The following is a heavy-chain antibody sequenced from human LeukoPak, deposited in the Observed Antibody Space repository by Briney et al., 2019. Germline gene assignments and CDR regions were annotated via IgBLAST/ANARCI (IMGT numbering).Heavy chain of an antibody. D-gene: IGHD6-19*01. Sequence: SQTLSLTCALSGDSVSSNSAAWNWIRQSPSRGLEWLGRTYYRSKWYNDYAVSVRSRITINPDTSKNQSSLQLNSVTPEDTAVYYCARDLLAVAATRSDYFDYWGQGTLVTVSS. CDR1: GDSVSSNSAA. CDR2: TYYRSKWYN. J-gene: IGHJ4*02. CDR3: ARDLLAVAATRSDYFDY. V-gene: IGHV6-1*01.